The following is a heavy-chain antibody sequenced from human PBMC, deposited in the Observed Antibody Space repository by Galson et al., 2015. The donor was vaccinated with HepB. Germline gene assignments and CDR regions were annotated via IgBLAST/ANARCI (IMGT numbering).Heavy chain of an antibody. V-gene: IGHV3-48*02. CDR1: GFTFRYYT. CDR2: IGTSSVTT. CDR3: ARGATLNYAMDV. J-gene: IGHJ6*02. Sequence: SLRLSCAASGFTFRYYTMHWVRQAPGKGPEWVSSIGTSSVTTYYADSMKGRLTISRDNAKNLLYLQMNSLRDDDTAVYYCARGATLNYAMDVWGQGTTVTVSS.